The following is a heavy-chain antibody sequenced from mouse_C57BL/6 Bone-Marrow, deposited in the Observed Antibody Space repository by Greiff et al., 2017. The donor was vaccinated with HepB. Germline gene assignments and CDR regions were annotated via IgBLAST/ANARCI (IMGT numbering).Heavy chain of an antibody. CDR3: TTGTVVATGTYYFDY. CDR2: IDPENGDT. V-gene: IGHV14-4*01. J-gene: IGHJ2*01. Sequence: VTLKESGAELVRPGASVKLSCTASGFNIKDDYMHWVKQRPEQGLEWIGWIDPENGDTEYASKFQGKATITADTSSNTAYLQLSSLTSEDTAVYYCTTGTVVATGTYYFDYWGQGTTLTVSS. D-gene: IGHD1-1*01. CDR1: GFNIKDDY.